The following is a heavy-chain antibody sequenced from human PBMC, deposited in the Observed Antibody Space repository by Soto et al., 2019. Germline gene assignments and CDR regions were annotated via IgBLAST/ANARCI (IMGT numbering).Heavy chain of an antibody. D-gene: IGHD1-26*01. CDR1: GFTFSSQW. CDR2: INKDGSEK. J-gene: IGHJ4*02. CDR3: TRGGWGAL. Sequence: EEQVVESGGGLVQPGGSLRLSCAVSGFTFSSQWMSWVRQAPGKGPEWVDNINKDGSEKYYVDSVKGRFSVSRDNADNSLYLRMNSLRVEDTAVYYCTRGGWGALWGQGTLVTVSS. V-gene: IGHV3-7*04.